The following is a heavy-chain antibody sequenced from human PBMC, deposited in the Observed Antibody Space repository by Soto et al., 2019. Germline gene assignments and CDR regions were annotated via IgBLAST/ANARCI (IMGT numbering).Heavy chain of an antibody. CDR3: AGWRDAVATHGS. D-gene: IGHD5-12*01. V-gene: IGHV1-2*02. CDR1: GYSFIDYY. Sequence: QVQLVQSGAEVKKPGASVKVSCRTSGYSFIDYYVHWVRQAPGQGLEWVGWINPNSGASKYAENFQGRVTMTRDRSTSTVYMELGGLRSDDTAVYYCAGWRDAVATHGSWGQGSLVGVSS. J-gene: IGHJ5*02. CDR2: INPNSGAS.